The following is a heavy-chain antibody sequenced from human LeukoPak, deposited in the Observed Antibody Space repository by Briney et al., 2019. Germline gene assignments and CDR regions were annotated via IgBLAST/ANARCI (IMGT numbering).Heavy chain of an antibody. Sequence: GGSLRLSCAASGFTFSNYAMHWVRQAPGKGLEWVSLISSGGTYEYYADSVKGRFTISRDNSKNTLYLQMNSLRAEDTAVYYCAKTGGSSSLSWFDPWGQGTLVTVSS. J-gene: IGHJ5*02. CDR2: ISSGGTYE. D-gene: IGHD6-6*01. CDR3: AKTGGSSSLSWFDP. CDR1: GFTFSNYA. V-gene: IGHV3-30*07.